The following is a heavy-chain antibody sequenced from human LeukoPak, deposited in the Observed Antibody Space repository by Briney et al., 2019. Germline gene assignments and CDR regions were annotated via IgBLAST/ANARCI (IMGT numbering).Heavy chain of an antibody. D-gene: IGHD2-2*02. CDR3: ARDLPRRYCSSTSCYT. CDR1: GGSFSGYY. J-gene: IGHJ5*02. V-gene: IGHV4-34*01. CDR2: INHSGST. Sequence: SETLSLTYAVYGGSFSGYYWSWIRQPPGKGLEWIGEINHSGSTNYNPSLKSRVTISVDTSKNQFSLKLSSVTAADTAVYYCARDLPRRYCSSTSCYTWGQGTLVTVSS.